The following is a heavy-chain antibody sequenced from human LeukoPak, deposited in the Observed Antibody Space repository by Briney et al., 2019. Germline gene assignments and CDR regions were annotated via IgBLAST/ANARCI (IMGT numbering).Heavy chain of an antibody. D-gene: IGHD1-26*01. CDR3: ARMYSGTSYYFDY. J-gene: IGHJ4*02. CDR2: FSYSGRT. V-gene: IGHV4-59*07. Sequence: PSDTLSLTCSVSGVSISTYYWIWIRQPPAKGLEWMGFFSYSGRTKYNPSLKSRVTMSVDTSKNQFSLKLNSVTAADTAVYYCARMYSGTSYYFDYWGQGTLVTV. CDR1: GVSISTYY.